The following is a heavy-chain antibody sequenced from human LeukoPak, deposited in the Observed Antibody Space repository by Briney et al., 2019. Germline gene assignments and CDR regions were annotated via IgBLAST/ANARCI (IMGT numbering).Heavy chain of an antibody. J-gene: IGHJ4*02. CDR2: INPNSGGT. D-gene: IGHD5-12*01. V-gene: IGHV1-2*02. CDR1: GYTFTGYY. Sequence: GASVKVSCKASGYTFTGYYMHWVRQAPGQGLEWMGWINPNSGGTNYAQKFQGGVTMTRDTSISTAYMELSRLRSDDTAVYYCARGGGAVSGYDWRIDYWGQGTLVTVSS. CDR3: ARGGGAVSGYDWRIDY.